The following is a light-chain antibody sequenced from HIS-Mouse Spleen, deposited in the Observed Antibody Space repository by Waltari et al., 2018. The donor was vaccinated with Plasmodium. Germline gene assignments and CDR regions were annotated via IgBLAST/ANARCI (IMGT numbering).Light chain of an antibody. Sequence: SYELPQPPSVSVSPGQTARITCSGDALPKQSAYWYQQKPGQAPVLVIYKDSERPSGIPERFSGSSSGTTVTLTISGVQAEDEADYYCQSADSSGTYWVFGGGTKLTVL. CDR2: KDS. J-gene: IGLJ3*02. CDR3: QSADSSGTYWV. V-gene: IGLV3-25*03. CDR1: ALPKQS.